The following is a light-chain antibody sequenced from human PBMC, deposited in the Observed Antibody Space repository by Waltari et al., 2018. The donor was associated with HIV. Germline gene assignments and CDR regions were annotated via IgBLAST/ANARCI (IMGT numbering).Light chain of an antibody. CDR3: QSADTSGTMDI. Sequence: SDLTQPPSVSVSPGQTASITCSGEVLSKQFGNWYQHKKGQAPVLLIYKDTMRASGIPERFSVTTSRTTVTLTISEVQAEDEADYYCQSADTSGTMDIFGGGTKL. J-gene: IGLJ2*01. CDR2: KDT. V-gene: IGLV3-25*03. CDR1: VLSKQF.